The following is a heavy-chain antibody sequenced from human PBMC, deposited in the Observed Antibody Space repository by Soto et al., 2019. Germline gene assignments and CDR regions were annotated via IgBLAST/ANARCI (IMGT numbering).Heavy chain of an antibody. Sequence: SGPTLVNPKETLTLTCTISGFSLSNGRMGVSWIRQPPGRALEWLAHFFSDAERSYSTSMQSRLTMSQDTSGTQVVLTMTNMDHEDTGTYLCARMNADSESHCYAMDVWGPGTPVNVSS. J-gene: IGHJ6*02. D-gene: IGHD4-17*01. CDR3: ARMNADSESHCYAMDV. CDR1: GFSLSNGRMG. V-gene: IGHV2-26*03. CDR2: FFSDAER.